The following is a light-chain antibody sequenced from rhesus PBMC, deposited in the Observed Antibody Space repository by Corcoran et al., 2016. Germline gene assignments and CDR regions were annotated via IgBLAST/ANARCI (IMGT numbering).Light chain of an antibody. V-gene: IGKV1-33*02. CDR1: QGIGNA. CDR3: PQGSSPPYS. J-gene: IGKJ2*01. Sequence: DIQMSQSPSSLSASVGDNVTITCRASQGIGNALAWYQQKPGKAPKCLFYAASSLENGVPSRFTGRTSVTDFTLTTSSLQPEDFATYYCPQGSSPPYSFGQGTKVEIK. CDR2: AAS.